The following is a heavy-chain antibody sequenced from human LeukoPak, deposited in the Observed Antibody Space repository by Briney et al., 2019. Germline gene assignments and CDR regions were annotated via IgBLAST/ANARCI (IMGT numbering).Heavy chain of an antibody. CDR1: GGSFSGYY. CDR2: INHSGST. Sequence: SETLSLTCAVHGGSFSGYYWSWIRQPPGKGLECIGEINHSGSTNYNPSLKSRVTISIDTSKNQFSLKLSSVTAADTAVYYCARGQGTHGGLSDWGQGTLVTVSS. D-gene: IGHD3-16*01. CDR3: ARGQGTHGGLSD. V-gene: IGHV4-34*01. J-gene: IGHJ4*02.